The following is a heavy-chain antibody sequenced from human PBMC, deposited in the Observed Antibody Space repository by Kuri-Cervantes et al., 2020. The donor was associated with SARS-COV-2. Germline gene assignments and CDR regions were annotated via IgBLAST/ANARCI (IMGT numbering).Heavy chain of an antibody. D-gene: IGHD3-3*01. CDR2: INPSGGST. CDR1: GYTFTGYY. CDR3: ARDMTSTYYDFWSGYYTGAFDI. J-gene: IGHJ3*02. Sequence: ASVKVSCKASGYTFTGYYMHWVQQAPGQGLEWMGIINPSGGSTSYAQKFQGRVTMTRDTSTSTVYMELSSLRSEDTAVYYCARDMTSTYYDFWSGYYTGAFDIWGQGTMVTVSS. V-gene: IGHV1-46*01.